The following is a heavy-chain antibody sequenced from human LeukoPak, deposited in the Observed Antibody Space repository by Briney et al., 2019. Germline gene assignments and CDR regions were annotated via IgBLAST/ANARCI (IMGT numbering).Heavy chain of an antibody. J-gene: IGHJ4*02. CDR2: IYHSGST. D-gene: IGHD1-26*01. CDR1: GYSISICYY. V-gene: IGHV4-38-2*02. CDR3: AVTPDSASYYGRLDY. Sequence: SETLSLTCTVSGYSISICYYWGWIRPPPGKGLDWIGSIYHSGSTYYNPSLKRRVTISVDTSKNQFLLTQRSVNAEAAAVYFCAVTPDSASYYGRLDYWGQGTLVTVSS.